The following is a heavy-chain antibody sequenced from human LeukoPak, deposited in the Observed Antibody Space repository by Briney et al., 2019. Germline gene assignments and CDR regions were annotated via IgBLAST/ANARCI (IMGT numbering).Heavy chain of an antibody. J-gene: IGHJ3*02. CDR3: AKDFPVAGDAFDI. D-gene: IGHD4-23*01. Sequence: GGSLRLSCAVSGFAFSNYAMTWVRQSPGTGLEWVAGISGTGGSTYYADSVKGRFTISRDNSKNTLYLQMNSLRAEDTAVYYCAKDFPVAGDAFDIWGQGTMVTVSS. CDR2: ISGTGGST. V-gene: IGHV3-23*01. CDR1: GFAFSNYA.